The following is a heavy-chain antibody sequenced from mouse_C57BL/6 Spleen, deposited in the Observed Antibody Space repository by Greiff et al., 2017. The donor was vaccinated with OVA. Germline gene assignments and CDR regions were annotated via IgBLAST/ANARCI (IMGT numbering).Heavy chain of an antibody. J-gene: IGHJ1*03. CDR1: GFTFSSYA. Sequence: EVQLVESGGGLVKPGGSLKLSCAASGFTFSSYAMSWVRQTPEKRLEWVATISDGGSYTYYPDNVKGRFTISRDNAKNNLYLQMSHLKSEDTAMYYCASSYWYFDVWGTGTTVTVSS. CDR3: ASSYWYFDV. CDR2: ISDGGSYT. V-gene: IGHV5-4*01.